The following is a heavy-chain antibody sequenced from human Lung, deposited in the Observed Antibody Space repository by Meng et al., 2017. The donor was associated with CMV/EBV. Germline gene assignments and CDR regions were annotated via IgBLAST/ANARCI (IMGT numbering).Heavy chain of an antibody. CDR2: ISSSSSFI. Sequence: GGSLRLXCAASGFTFSVYSINWVRQAPGKGLEWVSSISSSSSFIYYADSVKGRFTISRDNAENSLSLQMNGLRAEDTAVYYCAKDRYSSSPWDYCDYWGQGXLVTVSS. V-gene: IGHV3-21*01. J-gene: IGHJ4*02. D-gene: IGHD2-15*01. CDR1: GFTFSVYS. CDR3: AKDRYSSSPWDYCDY.